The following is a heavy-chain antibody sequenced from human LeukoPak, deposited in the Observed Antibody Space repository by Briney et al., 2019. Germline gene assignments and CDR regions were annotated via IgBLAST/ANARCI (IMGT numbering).Heavy chain of an antibody. D-gene: IGHD6-6*01. J-gene: IGHJ4*02. Sequence: SETLSLTCAVSGGSISSNNWWSWVRQPPGKGLEWIGEIYHSGNANYNPSLKTRVTMSVDKSKNQFSLILSSVTDADTAVYYCARDVGARLSGFWGQGTLVTVSS. CDR3: ARDVGARLSGF. CDR1: GGSISSNNW. CDR2: IYHSGNA. V-gene: IGHV4-4*02.